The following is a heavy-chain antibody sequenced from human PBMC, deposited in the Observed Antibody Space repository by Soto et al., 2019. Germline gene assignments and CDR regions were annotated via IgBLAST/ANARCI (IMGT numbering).Heavy chain of an antibody. CDR1: GFTFSSYA. Sequence: GSLRLSCAASGFTFSSYAMSWVRQAPGKGLEWVSAISGSGGSTYYADSVKGRFTISRDNSKNTLYLQMNSLRAEDTAVYYWAKGLYIGYFSSTSCWFPTYYFDYWGQGTLVTVSS. V-gene: IGHV3-23*01. CDR3: AKGLYIGYFSSTSCWFPTYYFDY. CDR2: ISGSGGST. J-gene: IGHJ4*02. D-gene: IGHD2-2*01.